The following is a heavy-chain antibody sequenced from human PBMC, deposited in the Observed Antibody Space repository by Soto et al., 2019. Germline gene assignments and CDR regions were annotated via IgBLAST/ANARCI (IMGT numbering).Heavy chain of an antibody. Sequence: PGGSLRLSCAASGFTFSSYGMHWVRQAPGKGLEWVAVISYDGSNKYYADSVKGRFTISRDNSKNTLYLQMNSLRAEDTAVYYCAKAYCGGDCQPKLVFDYWGQGTLVTVSS. CDR1: GFTFSSYG. V-gene: IGHV3-30*18. J-gene: IGHJ4*02. CDR3: AKAYCGGDCQPKLVFDY. D-gene: IGHD2-21*02. CDR2: ISYDGSNK.